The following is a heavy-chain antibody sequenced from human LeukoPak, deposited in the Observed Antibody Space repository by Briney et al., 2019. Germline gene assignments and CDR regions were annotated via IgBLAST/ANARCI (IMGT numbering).Heavy chain of an antibody. Sequence: ASVKVSCEASGYTFTGYFMHWVRQAPGQGLERMGWINPNSGGTNYAQKFQGRVTMARDTSISTAYMELSRLRSDDTAVYYCARALPAAGPTFDYWGQGTLVTVSS. V-gene: IGHV1-2*02. CDR1: GYTFTGYF. D-gene: IGHD6-13*01. CDR3: ARALPAAGPTFDY. CDR2: INPNSGGT. J-gene: IGHJ4*02.